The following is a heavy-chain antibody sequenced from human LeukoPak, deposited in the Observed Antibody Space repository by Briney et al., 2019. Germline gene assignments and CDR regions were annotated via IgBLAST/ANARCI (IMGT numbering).Heavy chain of an antibody. D-gene: IGHD3-10*01. V-gene: IGHV4-39*07. CDR2: IYYSGST. CDR1: GGSISSGGYY. CDR3: AREGGSGNNWFDP. J-gene: IGHJ5*02. Sequence: PSQTLSLTCTVSGGSISSGGYYWGWIRQPPGKGLEWIGTIYYSGSTHYNPSLKSRVTTSVDTSKNQFSLKLSSVTAADTAVYYCAREGGSGNNWFDPWGQGTLVTVSS.